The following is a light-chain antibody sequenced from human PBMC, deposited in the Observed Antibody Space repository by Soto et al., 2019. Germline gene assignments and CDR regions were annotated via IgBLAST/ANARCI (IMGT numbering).Light chain of an antibody. CDR2: KAS. CDR3: QQYNTYSGT. CDR1: QSISSW. V-gene: IGKV1-5*03. J-gene: IGKJ1*01. Sequence: DIQMTQSPSTLAASVGDRVTITCRASQSISSWLAWYQQKPGRAPKLLIYKASTLESGVPSRFSGSGSGTEFTLTISSLQADDFATYYCQQYNTYSGTFGQGTKVEIK.